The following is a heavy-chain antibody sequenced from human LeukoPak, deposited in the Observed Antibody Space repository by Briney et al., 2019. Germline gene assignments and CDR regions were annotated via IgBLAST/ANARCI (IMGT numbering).Heavy chain of an antibody. CDR2: INHSGST. V-gene: IGHV4-34*01. Sequence: SETLSLTCAVYGGSFSGYYWSWIRQPPGKGLEWIGEINHSGSTNYNPSLKSRVTISVDTSKNQFSLKLSSVTAADTAVYYCARVCSGGSCYAGIDYWDQGTLVTVSS. D-gene: IGHD2-15*01. CDR1: GGSFSGYY. J-gene: IGHJ4*02. CDR3: ARVCSGGSCYAGIDY.